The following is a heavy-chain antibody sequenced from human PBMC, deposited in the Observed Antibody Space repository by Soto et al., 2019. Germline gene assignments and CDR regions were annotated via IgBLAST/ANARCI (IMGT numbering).Heavy chain of an antibody. CDR3: ARIPWGRDHYYGMDV. Sequence: ASVKVSWNGSGDIFTGYFIQCLLQAPGKVLDWXGWINPHTSATNYAQKFHVRATMTSDTALGEAYMELTSLRPDDTDLYYWARIPWGRDHYYGMDVWGQGTTVTVSS. D-gene: IGHD1-26*01. J-gene: IGHJ6*02. CDR2: INPHTSAT. V-gene: IGHV1-2*02. CDR1: GDIFTGYF.